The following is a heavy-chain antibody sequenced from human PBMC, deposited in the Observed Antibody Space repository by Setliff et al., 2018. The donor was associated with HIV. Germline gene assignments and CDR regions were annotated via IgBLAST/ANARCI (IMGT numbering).Heavy chain of an antibody. J-gene: IGHJ6*03. CDR2: IFYSGST. CDR1: GGSISSYY. Sequence: SETLSLTCTVSGGSISSYYWSWIRQPPGEGLEWIGYIFYSGSTNYNPSLKSRVTISVDTSKNQFSLKLSSVIAADTAVYYCARVSSTYWYSIFRNYYYHMDVWGKGTTVTVSS. V-gene: IGHV4-59*01. D-gene: IGHD2-8*02. CDR3: ARVSSTYWYSIFRNYYYHMDV.